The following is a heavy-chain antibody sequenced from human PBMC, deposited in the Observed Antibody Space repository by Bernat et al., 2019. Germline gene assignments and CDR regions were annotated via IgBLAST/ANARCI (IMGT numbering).Heavy chain of an antibody. Sequence: QVQLQESGPGLVKPSETLSHTCAVSGYSISSGYYWGWIRQPPGKGLEWIGSIYHSGSTYYNPSLKSRVTISVDTSKNQFSLKLSSVTAADTAVYYCAREIVAAAGTVGWFDPWGQGTLVTVSS. J-gene: IGHJ5*02. CDR2: IYHSGST. CDR1: GYSISSGYY. V-gene: IGHV4-38-2*01. D-gene: IGHD6-13*01. CDR3: AREIVAAAGTVGWFDP.